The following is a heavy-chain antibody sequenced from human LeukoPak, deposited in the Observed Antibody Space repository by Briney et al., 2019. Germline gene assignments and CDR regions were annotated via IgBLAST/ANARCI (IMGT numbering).Heavy chain of an antibody. J-gene: IGHJ4*02. CDR2: ISPNSGDT. CDR3: ARPQHKSFWYRPFDF. Sequence: ASVKVSCKASGYTFIGYHIHWLRQAPGQGPEWMGWISPNSGDTAYAQKFQGRVTLTRDASFSTAYMELSSLRSDDTAVYYCARPQHKSFWYRPFDFWGQGTLVTVSS. D-gene: IGHD2-21*01. V-gene: IGHV1-2*02. CDR1: GYTFIGYH.